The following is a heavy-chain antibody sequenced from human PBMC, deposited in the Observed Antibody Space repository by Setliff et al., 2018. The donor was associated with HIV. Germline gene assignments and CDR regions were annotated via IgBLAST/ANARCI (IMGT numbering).Heavy chain of an antibody. CDR2: ISSSSSTI. CDR1: GFTFSSYS. J-gene: IGHJ4*02. V-gene: IGHV3-48*01. D-gene: IGHD6-13*01. CDR3: ARSRAAGFDY. Sequence: GESLTLSCAASGFTFSSYSMNWVRQAPGKGLEWVSYISSSSSTIYYADSVKGRFTISRDNAKNSLYLQMNSLRAEDTAVYYCARSRAAGFDYWGQGTLVTVSS.